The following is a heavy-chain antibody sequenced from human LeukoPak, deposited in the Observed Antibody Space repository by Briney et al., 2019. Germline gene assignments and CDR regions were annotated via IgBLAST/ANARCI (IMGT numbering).Heavy chain of an antibody. D-gene: IGHD2-2*01. J-gene: IGHJ4*02. CDR3: ARCRGVLLPAARLYYFDY. Sequence: PGGSLRLSCAASGFTFSSYGMHWVRQAPGKGLEWVAFIRYDGSNKYYADSVKGRFTISRDNSKNTLYLQMNSLRAEDTAVYYCARCRGVLLPAARLYYFDYWGQGTLVTVSS. V-gene: IGHV3-30*02. CDR1: GFTFSSYG. CDR2: IRYDGSNK.